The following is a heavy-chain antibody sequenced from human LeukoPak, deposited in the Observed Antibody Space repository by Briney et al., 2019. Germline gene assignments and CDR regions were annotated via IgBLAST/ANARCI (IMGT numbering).Heavy chain of an antibody. CDR3: AKDRDGYDSSEIDY. J-gene: IGHJ4*02. CDR2: IWYDGSNK. CDR1: GFTFSSYG. V-gene: IGHV3-33*06. D-gene: IGHD3-22*01. Sequence: GRSLRLSCAASGFTFSSYGMHWVRQAPGEGLEWVAVIWYDGSNKYYADSVKGRFTISRDNSKNTLYLQMNSLRAEDTAVYYCAKDRDGYDSSEIDYWGQGTLVTVSS.